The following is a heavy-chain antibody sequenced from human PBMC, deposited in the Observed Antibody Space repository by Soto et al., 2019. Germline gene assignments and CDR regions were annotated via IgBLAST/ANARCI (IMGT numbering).Heavy chain of an antibody. D-gene: IGHD4-17*01. J-gene: IGHJ4*02. Sequence: QVQLVQSGAEVKKPGASVKVSCKASGYTFTDCGLHWVRQAPGQGLEWMGWIRAANGITKFSQKFQDRVTLTRDTSASTADLELSSLRYEDTAVYYCAIEYFGDYRHFDCWGQGTLVTVSS. CDR1: GYTFTDCG. V-gene: IGHV1-3*01. CDR2: IRAANGIT. CDR3: AIEYFGDYRHFDC.